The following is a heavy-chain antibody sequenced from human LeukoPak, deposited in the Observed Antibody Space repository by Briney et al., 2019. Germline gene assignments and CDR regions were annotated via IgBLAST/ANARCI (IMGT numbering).Heavy chain of an antibody. J-gene: IGHJ3*02. CDR1: GFTFSLSG. V-gene: IGHV3-48*04. D-gene: IGHD1-26*01. Sequence: GGSLRLSCAASGFTFSLSGMNWVRQAPGKGLEWVSYIGNRGTTIYYAESVKGRFTISRDDARNSLYLQMNILRAEDTAVYYCAGDPTSSWETAFDIWGQGTVVTVSS. CDR2: IGNRGTTI. CDR3: AGDPTSSWETAFDI.